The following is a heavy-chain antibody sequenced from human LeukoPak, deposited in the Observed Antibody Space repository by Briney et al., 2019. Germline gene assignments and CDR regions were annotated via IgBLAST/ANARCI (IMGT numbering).Heavy chain of an antibody. CDR1: GYTLTGYY. D-gene: IGHD3-10*01. CDR3: ARDYGRQWDFDY. V-gene: IGHV1-2*02. CDR2: INPNSGGT. Sequence: GSVKVSCKATGYTLTGYYMHWVRQAPGQGREWMGWINPNSGGTNYAQKFQGRVTMTRDTSISTAYMELSRLRSDDTAVYYCARDYGRQWDFDYWGQGTLVTVSS. J-gene: IGHJ4*02.